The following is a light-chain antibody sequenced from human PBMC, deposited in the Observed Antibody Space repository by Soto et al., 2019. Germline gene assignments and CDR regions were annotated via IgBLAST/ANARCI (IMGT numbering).Light chain of an antibody. CDR2: DVS. CDR3: RSYTSSSSYV. Sequence: QSALTQPASVSGSPGQSITISCTGTSSDVGGYNYVSWYQQHPGKAPKLMIYDVSNRPSGLSNRFSGSTSGNTASLTISGLQAEDEADYYCRSYTSSSSYVFGTGTKLTVL. V-gene: IGLV2-14*01. CDR1: SSDVGGYNY. J-gene: IGLJ1*01.